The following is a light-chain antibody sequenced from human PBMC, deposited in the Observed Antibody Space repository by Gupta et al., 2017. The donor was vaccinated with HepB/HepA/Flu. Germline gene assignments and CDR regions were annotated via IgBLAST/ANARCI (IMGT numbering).Light chain of an antibody. CDR3: QQYNSYCS. V-gene: IGKV1-5*03. CDR1: QSISSW. J-gene: IGKJ2*04. CDR2: KAS. Sequence: DIQMTQSPSTLSASVGDRVTITCRASQSISSWLAWYQQKPGKAPKLLIYKASSLESGVTSRFSGSGSGXEFTLTXSSLQPDDFATYYCQQYNSYCSFGXGTKLEIK.